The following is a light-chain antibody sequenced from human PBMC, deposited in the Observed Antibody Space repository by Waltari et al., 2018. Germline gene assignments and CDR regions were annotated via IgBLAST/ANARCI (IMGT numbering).Light chain of an antibody. CDR3: QQYSRYTWT. CDR2: DAS. V-gene: IGKV1-5*01. Sequence: DIQMTQSPSTLSASVGDRVTITCRASQNITKWLAWYKQKPGRAPKVLIDDASILKSGVPSRFSGSGSGTDFTLTISGLQPDDFATYYCQQYSRYTWTFGPGTKVDIK. CDR1: QNITKW. J-gene: IGKJ1*01.